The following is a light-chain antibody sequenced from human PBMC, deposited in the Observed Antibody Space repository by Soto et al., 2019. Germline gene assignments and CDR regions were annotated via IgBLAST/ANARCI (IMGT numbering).Light chain of an antibody. CDR1: SSNIGAGYD. J-gene: IGLJ7*01. V-gene: IGLV1-40*01. CDR2: GNS. Sequence: QAVVTQPHSVSGAPGQRVTISCTGSSSNIGAGYDVHWYQQLPGTAPKLLIYGNSNRPSGVPDRFSGSKSGTAASLAITGLQAEDEADYYCQSYDSSLSGSVFGGGTQLTVL. CDR3: QSYDSSLSGSV.